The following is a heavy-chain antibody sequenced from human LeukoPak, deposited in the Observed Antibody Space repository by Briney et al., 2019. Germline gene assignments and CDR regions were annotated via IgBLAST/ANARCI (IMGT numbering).Heavy chain of an antibody. CDR3: ARAWNFDY. Sequence: GESLKISCKGSAYSFTNYWIAWVRQMPGRGLEWMVIINPSDSDTRYSPSFQGQVTISADKSISTAYLQWSSLKASDSAMYYCARAWNFDYWGQGTLVTVSS. J-gene: IGHJ4*02. D-gene: IGHD1-1*01. V-gene: IGHV5-51*01. CDR1: AYSFTNYW. CDR2: INPSDSDT.